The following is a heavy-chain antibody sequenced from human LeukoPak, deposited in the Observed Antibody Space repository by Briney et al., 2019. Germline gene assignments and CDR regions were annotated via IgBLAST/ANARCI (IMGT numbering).Heavy chain of an antibody. J-gene: IGHJ5*02. CDR3: ANPPTVTTIRFDP. CDR1: GFTFSTYA. V-gene: IGHV3-23*01. Sequence: QSGGSLRLSCAASGFTFSTYAMTWVRQAPGKGLEWVSLISGTGGSTYYADSVKGRFTISRDNSKNTLYLQMNSLRAEDTAVYYCANPPTVTTIRFDPWGQGTLVTVSS. CDR2: ISGTGGST. D-gene: IGHD4-17*01.